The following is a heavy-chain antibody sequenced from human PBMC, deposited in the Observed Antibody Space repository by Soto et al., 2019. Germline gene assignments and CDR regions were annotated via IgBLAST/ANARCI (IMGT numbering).Heavy chain of an antibody. CDR1: GGTFSSYA. D-gene: IGHD2-21*02. Sequence: SVKVSCKAPGGTFSSYAISWVRQAPGQGLEWMGGIIPIFGTANYAQKFQGRVTITADESTSTAYMELSSLRSEDTAVYYCARDQGDPAPDYYYGMDVWGQGTTVTVSS. CDR2: IIPIFGTA. J-gene: IGHJ6*02. V-gene: IGHV1-69*13. CDR3: ARDQGDPAPDYYYGMDV.